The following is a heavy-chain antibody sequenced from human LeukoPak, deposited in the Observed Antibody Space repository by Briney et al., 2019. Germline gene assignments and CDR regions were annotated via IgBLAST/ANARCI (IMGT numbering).Heavy chain of an antibody. J-gene: IGHJ4*02. V-gene: IGHV4-59*01. CDR3: ARGPAYCSGGSCYPYNFDY. Sequence: SQTLSLTCTVSGGSISSYYWSWIRQPPGKGREWIGYIYYSGSTTYNPSLKSRVTISVDTSKNQFSLKLSSVTAADTAVYYCARGPAYCSGGSCYPYNFDYWGQGTLVTVSS. CDR2: IYYSGST. D-gene: IGHD2-15*01. CDR1: GGSISSYY.